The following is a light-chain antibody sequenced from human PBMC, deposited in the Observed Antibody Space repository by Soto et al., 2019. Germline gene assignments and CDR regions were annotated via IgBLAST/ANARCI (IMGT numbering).Light chain of an antibody. CDR2: DDT. Sequence: SYELTQPPSVSVAPGQTARIACGGNNIGTKSVHWYQQRPGQAPVVVLYDDTDRPSGIPERFSGSNSGNTATLTISRVQAGDEADYYCQVWVSSSSHVVFGGGTKVTVL. CDR1: NIGTKS. CDR3: QVWVSSSSHVV. J-gene: IGLJ6*01. V-gene: IGLV3-21*02.